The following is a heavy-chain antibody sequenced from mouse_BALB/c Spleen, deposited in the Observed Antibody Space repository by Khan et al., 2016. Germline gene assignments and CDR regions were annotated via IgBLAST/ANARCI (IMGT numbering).Heavy chain of an antibody. D-gene: IGHD2-4*01. CDR3: ARIYDYDYAMDF. V-gene: IGHV5-15*02. Sequence: EVELVESGGGLVQPGGSRKLSCAASGFTFSDYGMAWVRQAPGKGPEWVAFISNLAYSIYYADTVTGRFTISRENAKNTLYLEMSSLRSEDTAIXYCARIYDYDYAMDFWGQGTSVTVSS. CDR2: ISNLAYSI. CDR1: GFTFSDYG. J-gene: IGHJ4*01.